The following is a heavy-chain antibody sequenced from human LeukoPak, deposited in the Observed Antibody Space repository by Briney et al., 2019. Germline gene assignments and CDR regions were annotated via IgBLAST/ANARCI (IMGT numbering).Heavy chain of an antibody. J-gene: IGHJ2*01. V-gene: IGHV4-31*03. Sequence: PSQTLSLTCTVSGGSISSGGYYWSWIRQHPGKGLEWIGYIYYSGSTYYNPSLKSRVTISVDTSKNQFSLKLSSVTAADTAVYYCARDPLKYWYFDLWGRGTLVTVSS. CDR2: IYYSGST. CDR3: ARDPLKYWYFDL. CDR1: GGSISSGGYY.